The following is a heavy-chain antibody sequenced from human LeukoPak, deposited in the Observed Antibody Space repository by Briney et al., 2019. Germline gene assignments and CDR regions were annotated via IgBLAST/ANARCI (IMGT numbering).Heavy chain of an antibody. CDR1: GGSISSYY. D-gene: IGHD3-10*01. CDR2: TYNSGSS. J-gene: IGHJ4*02. Sequence: SETLSLTCTVSGGSISSYYRSWIRQPPGKGLEWIGYTYNSGSSSYSPSFKSRVTISTDTPRNQFFLRLTSVTAADTAVYYCAGYYGSGQWDNWGQGTLVTVSS. V-gene: IGHV4-59*12. CDR3: AGYYGSGQWDN.